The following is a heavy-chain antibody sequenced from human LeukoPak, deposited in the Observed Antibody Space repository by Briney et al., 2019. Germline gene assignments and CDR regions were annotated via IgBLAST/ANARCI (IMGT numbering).Heavy chain of an antibody. CDR3: ARVPDIRGVIDY. Sequence: ASVNVSYKASGYTFSIYGITWVRQAPGQELEGMGWISAWNGNTKNAQKLQDRVTMTTDTSTSTAYMELRSLRSDDTAVYYCARVPDIRGVIDYWGQGTLVTVSS. CDR1: GYTFSIYG. V-gene: IGHV1-18*01. J-gene: IGHJ4*02. CDR2: ISAWNGNT. D-gene: IGHD3-10*01.